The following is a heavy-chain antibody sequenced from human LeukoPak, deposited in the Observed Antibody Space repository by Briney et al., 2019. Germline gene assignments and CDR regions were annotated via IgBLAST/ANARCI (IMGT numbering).Heavy chain of an antibody. Sequence: SVKVSCKASGGTFSSYTISWVRQAPGQGLEWMGRIIPILGIANYAQKFQGRVMITADKSTSTAYMELSSLRSEDTAVYYCAREYNWNDPYYYYYMDVWGKGTTVTVSS. CDR3: AREYNWNDPYYYYYMDV. CDR2: IIPILGIA. J-gene: IGHJ6*03. CDR1: GGTFSSYT. D-gene: IGHD1-20*01. V-gene: IGHV1-69*04.